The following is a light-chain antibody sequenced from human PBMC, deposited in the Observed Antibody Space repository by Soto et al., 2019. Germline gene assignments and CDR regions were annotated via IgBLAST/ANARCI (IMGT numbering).Light chain of an antibody. Sequence: QSALTQPASVSGSPGQSITISCTGTDSDVGGYNYVSWYKHHPGNAPKVMIYDVSNRPSGVSNRFSGSKSGNTASLIISGLQAEDEADYYCSSYTINGVGVFGGGTKLTVL. CDR3: SSYTINGVGV. CDR2: DVS. V-gene: IGLV2-14*03. CDR1: DSDVGGYNY. J-gene: IGLJ2*01.